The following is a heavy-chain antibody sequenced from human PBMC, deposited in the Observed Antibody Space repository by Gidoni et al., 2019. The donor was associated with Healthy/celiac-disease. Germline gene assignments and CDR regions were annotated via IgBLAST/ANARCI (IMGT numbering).Heavy chain of an antibody. CDR1: GFTVSSNY. D-gene: IGHD3-10*01. Sequence: EVQLVGSGGGLIQPVGSLRLSCAASGFTVSSNYMSWVRQAPGKGLEWVSFIYSCGSTYYADYVKGRFTISRDNSKNTLYLQMNSLRAEDTAVYYCAREGSGGSGSYYFDYWGQGTLVTVSS. J-gene: IGHJ4*02. V-gene: IGHV3-53*01. CDR2: IYSCGST. CDR3: AREGSGGSGSYYFDY.